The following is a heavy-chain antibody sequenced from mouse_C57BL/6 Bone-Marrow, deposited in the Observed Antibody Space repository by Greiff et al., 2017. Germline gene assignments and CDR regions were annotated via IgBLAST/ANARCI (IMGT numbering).Heavy chain of an antibody. V-gene: IGHV1-69*01. Sequence: VQLQQPGAELVMPGASVKLSCKASGYTFTSYWMHWVKQRPGQGLEWIGEIDPSDSYTNYNQKLNGKTTLTVDKSSSTAYMQLSSLTSEDSAVYYCAREHPHYYGSSDWFAYWGQGTLVTVSA. CDR2: IDPSDSYT. CDR1: GYTFTSYW. J-gene: IGHJ3*01. D-gene: IGHD1-1*01. CDR3: AREHPHYYGSSDWFAY.